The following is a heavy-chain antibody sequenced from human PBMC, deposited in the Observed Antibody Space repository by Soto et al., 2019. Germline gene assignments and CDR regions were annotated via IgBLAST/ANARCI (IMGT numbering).Heavy chain of an antibody. J-gene: IGHJ5*02. D-gene: IGHD5-12*01. Sequence: QTLSLTCAVTGDTVYSNTASWNWIRQSPSRGLEWLGRTYFRSKWYNDYAVSVKSRIIINPDTSNNQFSLQLNSVTPEDTAVYFCAKGDNLGPKTGYAFDPWGQGIMVTVSS. CDR3: AKGDNLGPKTGYAFDP. CDR2: TYFRSKWYN. V-gene: IGHV6-1*01. CDR1: GDTVYSNTAS.